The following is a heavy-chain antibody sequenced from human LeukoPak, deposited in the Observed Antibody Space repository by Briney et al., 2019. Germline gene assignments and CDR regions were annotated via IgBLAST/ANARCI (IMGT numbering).Heavy chain of an antibody. CDR2: IYYTGST. J-gene: IGHJ5*02. CDR3: ARDKDPLGRNWFDP. V-gene: IGHV4-31*03. Sequence: SETLSLTCTVSGGSISTSGYYWSWIRQLPGKGLEWIGYIYYTGSTYYNPSLKSRVTISVDTSKDQFPLRLSSVTAADTAVYYCARDKDPLGRNWFDPWGQGTLVTVSS. D-gene: IGHD1-26*01. CDR1: GGSISTSGYY.